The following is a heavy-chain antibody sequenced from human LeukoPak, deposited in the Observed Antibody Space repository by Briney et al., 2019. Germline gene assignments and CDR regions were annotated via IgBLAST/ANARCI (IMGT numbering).Heavy chain of an antibody. J-gene: IGHJ3*02. CDR2: ISAYNGNT. CDR3: ARGPLPGDAFDI. V-gene: IGHV1-18*01. CDR1: GYTFTSYG. Sequence: ASVKVSCKASGYTFTSYGISWVRQAPGQGLEWMGWISAYNGNTNYAQKLQGRDTMTTDTSASTAYMELRSLRSDDTAVYYCARGPLPGDAFDIWGQGTMVTVSS.